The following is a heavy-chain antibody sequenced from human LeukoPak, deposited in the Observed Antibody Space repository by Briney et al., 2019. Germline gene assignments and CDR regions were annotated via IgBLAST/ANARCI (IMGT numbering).Heavy chain of an antibody. J-gene: IGHJ6*02. V-gene: IGHV3-53*01. CDR1: GFTFSDYA. D-gene: IGHD4-17*01. Sequence: GRSLRLSCAASGFTFSDYAMHWVRQAPGKGLEWVSVIYSGGSTYYADSVKGRFTISRDNSKNTLYLQMNSLRAEDTAVYYCARDGDYGDSPLYYYGMDVWGQGTTVTVSS. CDR3: ARDGDYGDSPLYYYGMDV. CDR2: IYSGGST.